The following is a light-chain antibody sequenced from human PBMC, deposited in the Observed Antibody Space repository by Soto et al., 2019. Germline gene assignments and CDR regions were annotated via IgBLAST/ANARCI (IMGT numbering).Light chain of an antibody. J-gene: IGKJ5*01. CDR2: AAS. Sequence: DIQVAQSPSSLSASVGYRVTITCRTSQAINRYLNWYQQTPGRAPKLLIYAASILHSGVPPRFSGSGVGTYFTLTINGLQPEDFTAYYCQQTYDTPITFGQ. CDR3: QQTYDTPIT. CDR1: QAINRY. V-gene: IGKV1-39*01.